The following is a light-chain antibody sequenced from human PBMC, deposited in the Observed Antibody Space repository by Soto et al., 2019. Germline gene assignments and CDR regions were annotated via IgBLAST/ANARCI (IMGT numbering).Light chain of an antibody. CDR3: SSYTITNSWV. Sequence: QSALTQSASVSGSPGQSITISCTGTSSDVGGYNYVSWYQQHPGKAPKLIIYDVSNRPSGVSTRFSGSKSGNTASLTISGLQAEDEADYSCSSYTITNSWVFGGWTKLTVL. J-gene: IGLJ3*02. CDR2: DVS. V-gene: IGLV2-14*01. CDR1: SSDVGGYNY.